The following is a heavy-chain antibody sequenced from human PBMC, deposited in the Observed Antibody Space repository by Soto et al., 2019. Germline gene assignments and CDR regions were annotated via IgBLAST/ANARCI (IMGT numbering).Heavy chain of an antibody. J-gene: IGHJ6*02. V-gene: IGHV1-69*13. Sequence: SVKVSCKASGGTFSSYAISWVRQAPGQGLEWMGGIIPIFGTANYAQKFQGRVTITADESTSTAYMELSSLRSEDTAVYYCARSGLDFGVVIIYNYYYGMDVWGQGTTVTVSS. CDR1: GGTFSSYA. D-gene: IGHD3-3*01. CDR2: IIPIFGTA. CDR3: ARSGLDFGVVIIYNYYYGMDV.